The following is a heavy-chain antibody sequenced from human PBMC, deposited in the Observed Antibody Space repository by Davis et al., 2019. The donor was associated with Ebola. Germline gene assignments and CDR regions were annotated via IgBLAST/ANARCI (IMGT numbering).Heavy chain of an antibody. J-gene: IGHJ5*02. Sequence: ASVTVSCKASGYTFTGYYMHWVRQAPGQGLEWMGWINPNSGGTNYAQKFQGRVTMTRDTSISTAYMELSRLRSDDTAVYYCARDGGITMIVGDNWFDPWGQGTLVTVSS. D-gene: IGHD3-22*01. CDR1: GYTFTGYY. CDR3: ARDGGITMIVGDNWFDP. V-gene: IGHV1-2*02. CDR2: INPNSGGT.